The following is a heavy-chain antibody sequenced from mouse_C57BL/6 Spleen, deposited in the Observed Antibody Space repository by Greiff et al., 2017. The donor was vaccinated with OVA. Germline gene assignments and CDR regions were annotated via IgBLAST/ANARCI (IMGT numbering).Heavy chain of an antibody. Sequence: VQLQQSGAELVMPGASVKLSCKASGYTFTSYWMHWVKQRPGQGLEWIGEIDPSDSYTNYNQKFKGKSTLTVDKSSSTAYMQLSSLTSEDSAVYYCTRGDYGYGLAYWGQGTLVTVSA. CDR1: GYTFTSYW. J-gene: IGHJ3*01. V-gene: IGHV1-69*01. CDR2: IDPSDSYT. CDR3: TRGDYGYGLAY. D-gene: IGHD2-2*01.